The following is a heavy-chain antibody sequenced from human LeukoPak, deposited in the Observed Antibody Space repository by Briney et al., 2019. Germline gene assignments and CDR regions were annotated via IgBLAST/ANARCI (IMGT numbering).Heavy chain of an antibody. Sequence: ETLTLPCTVSGGSLSRYYWIWVRQAPGKGLEWVSVIYSGGSTYYADSVKGRFTISRDNCKNTLYLQMNSLRAEDTAVYYCARDGPEPPLDYRGQGTLVTVSS. CDR1: GGSLSRYY. V-gene: IGHV3-53*01. CDR2: IYSGGST. CDR3: ARDGPEPPLDY. J-gene: IGHJ4*02.